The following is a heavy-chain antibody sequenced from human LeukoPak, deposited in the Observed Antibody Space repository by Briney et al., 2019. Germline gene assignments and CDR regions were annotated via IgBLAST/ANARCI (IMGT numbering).Heavy chain of an antibody. Sequence: PGGTLGLFRAASGFTLRDYHMSWIREAPGKGLVGVSYLSSSCSTIDWADSVKGRFTISRDNAKNSLYLQMNSQRAEDTAVYYCARERGRRGYYDSSGYYMESSYWGQGTLVTVSS. CDR1: GFTLRDYH. CDR3: ARERGRRGYYDSSGYYMESSY. V-gene: IGHV3-11*01. D-gene: IGHD3-22*01. J-gene: IGHJ4*02. CDR2: LSSSCSTI.